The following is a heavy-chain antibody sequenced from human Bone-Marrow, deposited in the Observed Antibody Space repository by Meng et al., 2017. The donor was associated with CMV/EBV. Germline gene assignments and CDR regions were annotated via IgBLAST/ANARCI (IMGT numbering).Heavy chain of an antibody. Sequence: SLKISCAASGFSFDDYAMHWVRQAPGKGLEWVSGITWNGGIIDYADSVKGRFTISRDNAKNSLYLQMNSLRAEDTAVYYCAKPRVVVPAAPYYGMDVWGQGTTVTVSS. CDR2: ITWNGGII. D-gene: IGHD2-2*01. J-gene: IGHJ6*02. V-gene: IGHV3-9*01. CDR3: AKPRVVVPAAPYYGMDV. CDR1: GFSFDDYA.